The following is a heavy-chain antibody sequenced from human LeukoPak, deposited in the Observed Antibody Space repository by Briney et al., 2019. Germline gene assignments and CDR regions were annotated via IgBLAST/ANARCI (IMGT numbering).Heavy chain of an antibody. D-gene: IGHD2-2*01. CDR3: ARGVCSSTSSCSRGYYYYYGMDV. Sequence: GRSLSLSCSASGFTFSSYAMHWVRQAPGKGLEWVAVISYDGSNKYYADSVKGRFTISRDNSKNTLYLQMNSLRAEDTAVYYCARGVCSSTSSCSRGYYYYYGMDVWGQGTTVTVSS. CDR2: ISYDGSNK. V-gene: IGHV3-30-3*01. CDR1: GFTFSSYA. J-gene: IGHJ6*02.